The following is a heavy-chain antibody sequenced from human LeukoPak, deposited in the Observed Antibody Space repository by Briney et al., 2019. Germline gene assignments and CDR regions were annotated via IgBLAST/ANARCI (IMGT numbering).Heavy chain of an antibody. CDR1: GGSFSGYY. Sequence: PSETLSLTCAVYGGSFSGYYGSWIRQPPGKGLEWIGEINHSGSTNYNPSLKSRVTISVDTSKNQFSLKLSSVTAADTAVYYCARATLGFWSGSGNYFDYWGQGTLVTVSS. CDR3: ARATLGFWSGSGNYFDY. V-gene: IGHV4-34*01. J-gene: IGHJ4*02. D-gene: IGHD3-3*01. CDR2: INHSGST.